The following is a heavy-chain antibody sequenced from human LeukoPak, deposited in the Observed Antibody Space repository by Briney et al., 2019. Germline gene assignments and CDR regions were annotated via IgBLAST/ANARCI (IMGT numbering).Heavy chain of an antibody. CDR2: ISAYNGNT. CDR3: ARGVGELLLNYFDY. V-gene: IGHV1-18*01. J-gene: IGHJ4*02. CDR1: GGTFSSYA. D-gene: IGHD1-26*01. Sequence: ASVKVSCKASGGTFSSYAISWVRQAPGQGLEWMGWISAYNGNTNYAQKLQGRVTMTTDTSTSTAYMELRSLRSDDTAVYYCARGVGELLLNYFDYWGQGTLVTVSS.